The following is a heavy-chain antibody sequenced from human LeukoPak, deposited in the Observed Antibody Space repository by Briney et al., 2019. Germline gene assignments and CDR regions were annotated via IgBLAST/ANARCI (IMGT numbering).Heavy chain of an antibody. D-gene: IGHD3-16*02. J-gene: IGHJ4*02. CDR2: IREDGSEK. V-gene: IGHV3-7*01. Sequence: GGSLRLSCGTSGFTFSNYWMTCVRQAPGKGLEWVASIREDGSEKDYVDSVKGRFTISRDNAKNSLYLQMNSLRAEDTAVYYCARSYDYIWGTYRPFYYFDYWGQGTMVTVSS. CDR1: GFTFSNYW. CDR3: ARSYDYIWGTYRPFYYFDY.